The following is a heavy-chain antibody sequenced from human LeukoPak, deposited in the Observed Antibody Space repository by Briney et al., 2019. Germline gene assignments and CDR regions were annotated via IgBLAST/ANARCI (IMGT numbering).Heavy chain of an antibody. Sequence: ASVKVSCKGSGFTFSSYAVHWVRQAPGRRLEWMGWINAGNGNTLYSQKFQGRVTITRDTSASTAYMELSSLRSEDTAVYYCARGTGCTGGSCSYYGMDVWGQGTTVTVSS. CDR3: ARGTGCTGGSCSYYGMDV. J-gene: IGHJ6*02. CDR2: INAGNGNT. CDR1: GFTFSSYA. V-gene: IGHV1-3*01. D-gene: IGHD2-15*01.